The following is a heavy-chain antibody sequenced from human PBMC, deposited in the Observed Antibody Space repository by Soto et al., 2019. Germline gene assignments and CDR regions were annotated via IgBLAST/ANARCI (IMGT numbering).Heavy chain of an antibody. Sequence: QVQLVQSGAEVRKTGASVKVSCKASGYTFTSYGISWVRQAPGQGLEWMGWISAYNGNTVYAQRFQGRVTMTTDPSTSTAYMELRSLRSDDTAVYYCARDSSGHRSGVDVWGQGTTVTVSS. CDR2: ISAYNGNT. V-gene: IGHV1-18*01. CDR3: ARDSSGHRSGVDV. J-gene: IGHJ6*02. CDR1: GYTFTSYG. D-gene: IGHD3-22*01.